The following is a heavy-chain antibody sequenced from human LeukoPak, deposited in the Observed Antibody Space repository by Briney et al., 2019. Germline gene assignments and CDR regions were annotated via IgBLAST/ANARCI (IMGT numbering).Heavy chain of an antibody. CDR1: GYTFTTYY. D-gene: IGHD1-14*01. CDR3: ATETEH. V-gene: IGHV1-46*01. CDR2: INPRGGGT. Sequence: ASVKVSCKASGYTFTTYYIHWVRQAPGEGLEWVGIINPRGGGTSYAQKFQGRVAMTSDTSTSTVYMELSSLRSEDTAVYYCATETEHWGQGTLVTVSS. J-gene: IGHJ4*02.